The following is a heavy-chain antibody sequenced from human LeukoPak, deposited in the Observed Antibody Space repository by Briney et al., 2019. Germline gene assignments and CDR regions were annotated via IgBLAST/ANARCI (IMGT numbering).Heavy chain of an antibody. V-gene: IGHV1-18*04. CDR1: GYTFTSYY. CDR2: ISAHNGNT. CDR3: ARGSQALRGYSGYANWFDP. Sequence: ASVKVSCKASGYTFTSYYMHWVRQAPGQGLEWMGWISAHNGNTNYAQKLQGRVTMTTDTSTSTAYMELRSLRSDDTAVYYCARGSQALRGYSGYANWFDPWGQGTLVTVSS. J-gene: IGHJ5*02. D-gene: IGHD5-12*01.